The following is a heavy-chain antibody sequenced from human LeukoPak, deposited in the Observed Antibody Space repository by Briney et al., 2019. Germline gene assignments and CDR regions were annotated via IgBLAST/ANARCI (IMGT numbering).Heavy chain of an antibody. CDR3: ARDAVLLWFGEQLNWFDP. J-gene: IGHJ5*02. CDR1: GYTFTSYG. Sequence: EASVKVSCKASGYTFTSYGISWVRQAPGQGLEWMGWISAYNGSTNYAQKLQGRVTMTTDTSTSTAYMELRSLRSDDTAVYYCARDAVLLWFGEQLNWFDPWGQGTLVTVSS. CDR2: ISAYNGST. D-gene: IGHD3-10*01. V-gene: IGHV1-18*01.